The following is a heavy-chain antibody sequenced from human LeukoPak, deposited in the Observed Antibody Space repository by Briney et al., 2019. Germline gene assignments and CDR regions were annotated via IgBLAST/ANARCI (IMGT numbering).Heavy chain of an antibody. V-gene: IGHV5-10-1*01. Sequence: PGGSLRLSCAASGFTFSSYAMSWVRQAPGKGLEWMGRIDPSDSYTNYSPSFQGHVTISADKSISTAYLQWSSLKASDTAMYYCASVAAGVPHWGQGTLVTVSS. CDR1: GFTFSSYA. J-gene: IGHJ4*02. D-gene: IGHD2-15*01. CDR3: ASVAAGVPH. CDR2: IDPSDSYT.